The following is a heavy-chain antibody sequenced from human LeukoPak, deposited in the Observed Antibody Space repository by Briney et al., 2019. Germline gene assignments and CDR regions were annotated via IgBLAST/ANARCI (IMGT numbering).Heavy chain of an antibody. CDR3: ARDRVVTAVRNHFHY. CDR2: INPNSGGS. V-gene: IGHV1-2*02. CDR1: GYSFSDFH. J-gene: IGHJ4*02. D-gene: IGHD2-21*02. Sequence: GASVKVSCKSSGYSFSDFHIHWVRQAPGQGLEWMGWINPNSGGSNSAQTFHGRVTMTRDTSINTAYMELSGLSSDDTAVYYCARDRVVTAVRNHFHYWGQGTLVTVSS.